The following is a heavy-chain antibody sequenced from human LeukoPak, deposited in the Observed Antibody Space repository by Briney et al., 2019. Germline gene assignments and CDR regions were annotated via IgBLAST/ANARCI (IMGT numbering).Heavy chain of an antibody. CDR2: ISSSGTTI. CDR3: ARRTVTRDWYFDL. D-gene: IGHD4-17*01. V-gene: IGHV3-11*01. CDR1: GFTFSDYY. Sequence: GGSLRLSCAASGFTFSDYYMSWIRQAPGKGLEWVSYISSSGTTIYYADSVKGRFTISRDNAKNSLYLQMNSLRAEDTAVYYCARRTVTRDWYFDLWGRGTLVTVST. J-gene: IGHJ2*01.